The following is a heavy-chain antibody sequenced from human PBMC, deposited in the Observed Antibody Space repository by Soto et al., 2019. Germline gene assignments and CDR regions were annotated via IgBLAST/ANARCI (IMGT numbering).Heavy chain of an antibody. CDR3: TGGDYYDSNGPFSDASDI. Sequence: PGGSLRLSCAASGFTFSSCWMSWVRQAPGKGREWVANIQQDGSEKWYVDSVKGRFTISRDNAKNSLYLQMNSMRAEETDVYYSTGGDYYDSNGPFSDASDIWGHGTMVNVSS. CDR2: IQQDGSEK. J-gene: IGHJ3*02. V-gene: IGHV3-7*04. CDR1: GFTFSSCW. D-gene: IGHD3-22*01.